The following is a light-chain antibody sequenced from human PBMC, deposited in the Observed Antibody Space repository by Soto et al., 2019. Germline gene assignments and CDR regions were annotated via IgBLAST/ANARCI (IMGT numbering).Light chain of an antibody. CDR3: QQYGGSPYT. Sequence: ENVLTQSPGTLSLSPGERATLSCRTSQSVWYNYVAWYQQKPGQAPRVLIYGASIRATGIPERFSGSGSGTDFTLTISRLEPEDFAVYFCQQYGGSPYTFGQGTGLEIK. V-gene: IGKV3-20*01. CDR2: GAS. J-gene: IGKJ2*01. CDR1: QSVWYNY.